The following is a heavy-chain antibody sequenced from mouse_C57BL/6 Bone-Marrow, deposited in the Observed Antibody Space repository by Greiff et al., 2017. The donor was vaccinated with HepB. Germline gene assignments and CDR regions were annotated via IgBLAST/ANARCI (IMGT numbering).Heavy chain of an antibody. Sequence: QVQLKESGAELARPGASVKLSCKASGYTFTSYGISWVKQRTGQGLEWIGEIYPRSGNTYYNEKFKGKATLTADKSSSTAYMELRSLTSEDSAVYFCARSSSLITTVVYWYFDVWGTGTTVTVSS. D-gene: IGHD1-1*01. CDR3: ARSSSLITTVVYWYFDV. CDR1: GYTFTSYG. J-gene: IGHJ1*03. CDR2: IYPRSGNT. V-gene: IGHV1-81*01.